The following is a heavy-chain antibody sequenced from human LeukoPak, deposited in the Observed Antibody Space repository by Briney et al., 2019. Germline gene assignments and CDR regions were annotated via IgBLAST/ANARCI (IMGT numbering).Heavy chain of an antibody. CDR2: ISYDGSNK. V-gene: IGHV3-30-3*01. J-gene: IGHJ4*02. Sequence: GGSLRLSCAASGFTLSSYAMHWVRQAPGKGLEWVAVISYDGSNKYYADSVKGRFTISRDNSKNTLYLQMNSLRAEDTAVYYCAYDSSGYFDYWGQGTLVTVSS. D-gene: IGHD3-22*01. CDR1: GFTLSSYA. CDR3: AYDSSGYFDY.